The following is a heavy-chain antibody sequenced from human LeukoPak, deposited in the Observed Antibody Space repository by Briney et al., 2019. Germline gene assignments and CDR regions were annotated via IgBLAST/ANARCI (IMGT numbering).Heavy chain of an antibody. Sequence: SETLSLTCAVYGGSFSGYYWSWIRQPPGKGLEWIGEVNHSGSTNYNPSLKSRVTISVDTSKNQFSLKLGSVTAADTAVYYCARGQGPTPTKWGQGTLVTVSS. CDR2: VNHSGST. V-gene: IGHV4-34*01. CDR3: ARGQGPTPTK. J-gene: IGHJ4*02. CDR1: GGSFSGYY.